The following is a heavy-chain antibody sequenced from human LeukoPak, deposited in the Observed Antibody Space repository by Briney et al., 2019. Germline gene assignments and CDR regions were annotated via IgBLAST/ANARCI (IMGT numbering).Heavy chain of an antibody. D-gene: IGHD5-18*01. J-gene: IGHJ5*02. CDR2: IYYSGST. Sequence: SETLSLTCTVSGGSISSGGYYWSWIRQHPGKGLEWIGYIYYSGSTYYNPSLKSRVTISVDTSKNQFSLKLSSVTAADTAVYYCARGFGDTAMVTRMVANWFDPWGQGTLVTVSS. CDR3: ARGFGDTAMVTRMVANWFDP. CDR1: GGSISSGGYY. V-gene: IGHV4-31*03.